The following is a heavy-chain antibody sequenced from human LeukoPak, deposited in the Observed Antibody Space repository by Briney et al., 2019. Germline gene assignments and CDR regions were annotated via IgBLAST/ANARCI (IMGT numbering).Heavy chain of an antibody. J-gene: IGHJ3*02. CDR1: GFTFTTYW. Sequence: GGSLRLSCAASGFTFTTYWMSWVRQAPGKGLEWVANIKQDGSEKNYVDSVKGRFTISRDNAKKSLYLQMNSLRAEDTAVYYCAGPPQASPFDIWGQGTMVTVSS. CDR2: IKQDGSEK. V-gene: IGHV3-7*01. CDR3: AGPPQASPFDI.